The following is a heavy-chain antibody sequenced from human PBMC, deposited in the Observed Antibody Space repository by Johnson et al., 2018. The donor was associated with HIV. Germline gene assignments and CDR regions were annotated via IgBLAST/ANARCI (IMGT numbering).Heavy chain of an antibody. V-gene: IGHV3-30*14. D-gene: IGHD1-26*01. Sequence: QVQLVESGGGVVQPGRSLRLSCAASGFTFSNYAVHWVRQAPGKGLEWVAVISYDGSNKYYAGSVKGRFIISRENAKNSLYLQMNSLRAGDTAVYFCVRGSGSYSLVKGAFDIWGQGTMVTVSS. J-gene: IGHJ3*02. CDR1: GFTFSNYA. CDR3: VRGSGSYSLVKGAFDI. CDR2: ISYDGSNK.